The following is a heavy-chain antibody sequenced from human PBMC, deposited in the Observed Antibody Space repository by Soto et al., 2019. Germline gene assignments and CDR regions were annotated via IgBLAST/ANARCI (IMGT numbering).Heavy chain of an antibody. V-gene: IGHV1-3*01. CDR2: INAGNGNT. CDR1: GYTFTSYA. CDR3: ARDGGQQLVQGWFDP. J-gene: IGHJ5*02. D-gene: IGHD6-13*01. Sequence: RASVKVSCKASGYTFTSYAMHWVRQAPGQRLEWMGWINAGNGNTKYSQKFQGRVTITRDTSASTAYMELSSLRSEDTAVYYCARDGGQQLVQGWFDPWGQGTLVTVSS.